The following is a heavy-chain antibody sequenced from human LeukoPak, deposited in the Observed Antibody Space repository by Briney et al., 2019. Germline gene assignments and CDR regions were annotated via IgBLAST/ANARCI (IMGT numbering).Heavy chain of an antibody. V-gene: IGHV1-46*01. Sequence: PVASVKVSCKASGYTFTSYYMHWVRQAPGQGLEWMGIINPSGGSTSYAQKFQGRVTMTRGMSTSTVYMELSSLRSGDTAVYYCARAIAVAGLGDWGQGTLVTVSS. CDR3: ARAIAVAGLGD. CDR1: GYTFTSYY. J-gene: IGHJ4*02. D-gene: IGHD6-19*01. CDR2: INPSGGST.